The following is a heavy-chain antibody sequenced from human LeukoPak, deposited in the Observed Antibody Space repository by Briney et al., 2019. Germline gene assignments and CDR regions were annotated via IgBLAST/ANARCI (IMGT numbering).Heavy chain of an antibody. J-gene: IGHJ3*02. D-gene: IGHD3-22*01. CDR2: IIPIFGTA. Sequence: SVKVSCKAPGGTFSSYAISWVRQAPGQGLEWMGGIIPIFGTANYAQKFQGRVTITTDESTSTAYMELSSLRSEDTAVYYCARSSYYYDSSGYLAWDAFDIWGQGTMVTVSS. CDR1: GGTFSSYA. V-gene: IGHV1-69*05. CDR3: ARSSYYYDSSGYLAWDAFDI.